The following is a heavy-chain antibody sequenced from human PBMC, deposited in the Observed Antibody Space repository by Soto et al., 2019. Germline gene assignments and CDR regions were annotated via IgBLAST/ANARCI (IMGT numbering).Heavy chain of an antibody. CDR1: GFTFSSYN. V-gene: IGHV3-64*02. D-gene: IGHD3-22*01. J-gene: IGHJ4*02. CDR2: ISRSGART. Sequence: EVQLVESGEGLVQPGGSLRLSCAASGFTFSSYNIHWIRQAPGKGLEFVSAISRSGARTYYADSVKGRFTITRDNSENTVWLQMHSLRAEDMAADVYSRARCSSGQCYYFDYWGRGAMVSVSS. CDR3: SRARCSSGQCYYFDY.